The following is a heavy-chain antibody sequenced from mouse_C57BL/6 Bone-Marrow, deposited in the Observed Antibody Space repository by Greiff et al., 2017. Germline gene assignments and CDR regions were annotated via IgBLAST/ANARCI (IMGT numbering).Heavy chain of an antibody. V-gene: IGHV2-9-1*01. CDR2: IWTGGGT. D-gene: IGHD1-1*01. CDR1: GFSLTSYA. CDR3: ARHAVVAPDY. Sequence: QVQLQQSGPGLVAPSQSLSITCTVSGFSLTSYAISWVRQPPGKGLEWLGRIWTGGGTNYNSALKSRLSISKDNSKSKVFLEMNSLLTDDTAGYYCARHAVVAPDYWGQGTTLTVSS. J-gene: IGHJ2*01.